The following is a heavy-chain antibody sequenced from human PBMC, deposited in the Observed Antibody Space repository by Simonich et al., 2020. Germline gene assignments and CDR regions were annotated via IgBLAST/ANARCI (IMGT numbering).Heavy chain of an antibody. CDR3: ARGRGGMSRGYVDY. J-gene: IGHJ4*02. CDR1: GYTFTSYG. D-gene: IGHD2-15*01. V-gene: IGHV1-8*03. CDR2: MNTNSGKK. Sequence: QVQLVQSGAEVKKPGASVKVSCKASGYTFTSYGINWVRQATGHGLEWMGWMNTNSGKKGYAQKFKGRVTITRNTSISTAYMELSSLRSEDTAVYYCARGRGGMSRGYVDYWGQGTLVTVSS.